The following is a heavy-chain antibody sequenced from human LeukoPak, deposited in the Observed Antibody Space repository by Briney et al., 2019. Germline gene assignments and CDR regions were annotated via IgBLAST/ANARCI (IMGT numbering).Heavy chain of an antibody. Sequence: GGSLRLSCAASGFSVSGIHMNWVRQAPGKDLEWVSGLYSGGATYYADSMGGRFTISRDPSKNTLYLQMTSLRVDDTAIYYCARGNGNVGGRLDPWGQGTRVTVSS. D-gene: IGHD4-23*01. CDR1: GFSVSGIH. J-gene: IGHJ5*02. CDR3: ARGNGNVGGRLDP. V-gene: IGHV3-66*01. CDR2: LYSGGAT.